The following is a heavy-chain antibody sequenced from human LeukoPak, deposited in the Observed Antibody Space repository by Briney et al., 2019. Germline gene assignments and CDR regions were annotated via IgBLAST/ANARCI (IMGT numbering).Heavy chain of an antibody. CDR2: ISWNSGSI. D-gene: IGHD3-22*01. V-gene: IGHV3-9*01. CDR3: AKDSAPSYYYDSSEELI. J-gene: IGHJ3*02. Sequence: GGSLRLSCAASGFTFDDYAMHWVRQAPGKGLEWVSGISWNSGSIGYADSVKGRFTISRDNAKNSLYLQMNSLRAEDTVSYYCAKDSAPSYYYDSSEELIWGQGTMVTVSS. CDR1: GFTFDDYA.